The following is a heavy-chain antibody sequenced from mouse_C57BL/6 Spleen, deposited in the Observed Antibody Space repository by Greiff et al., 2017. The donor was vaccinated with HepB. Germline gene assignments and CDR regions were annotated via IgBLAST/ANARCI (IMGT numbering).Heavy chain of an antibody. J-gene: IGHJ4*01. V-gene: IGHV1-69*01. CDR3: ARKGYGDY. CDR1: GYTFTSYW. D-gene: IGHD2-10*02. Sequence: QVQLQQPGAELVMPGASVKLSCKASGYTFTSYWMHWVKQRPGQGLEWIGEIDPSDSYTNYNQKFKGKSTLTVDKSSSTAYMQLSSLTSEASAVYYCARKGYGDYWGQRTSVTVSS. CDR2: IDPSDSYT.